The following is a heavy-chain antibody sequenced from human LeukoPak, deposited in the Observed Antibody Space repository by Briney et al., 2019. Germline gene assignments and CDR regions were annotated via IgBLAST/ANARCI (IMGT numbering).Heavy chain of an antibody. CDR2: MNPNSGNT. CDR1: GYTFTSYD. V-gene: IGHV1-8*01. Sequence: GASVRVSCKASGYTFTSYDMNWVRQAPGQGLEWMGWMNPNSGNTDYAQKFQGRVTMTRNTSTSTAYMELSSLRSEDTAVYCCARGRVRVPDYWGPGTLVTVSS. D-gene: IGHD2-21*01. J-gene: IGHJ4*02. CDR3: ARGRVRVPDY.